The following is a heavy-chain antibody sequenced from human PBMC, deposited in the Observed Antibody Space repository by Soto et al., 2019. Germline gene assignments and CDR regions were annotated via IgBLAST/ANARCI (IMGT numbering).Heavy chain of an antibody. Sequence: VQLVESGGGVVQPGRSLRLSCAASGFTFSDYAMHWVRQAPGKGLEWVAVVSHDGRNTHYADSVKGRFTISRDSSKNTVSVEMTSLRAEDTAVDYCARGGRGWLVTSALNYWGQGALVTVSS. V-gene: IGHV3-30*03. J-gene: IGHJ4*02. CDR2: VSHDGRNT. D-gene: IGHD6-19*01. CDR3: ARGGRGWLVTSALNY. CDR1: GFTFSDYA.